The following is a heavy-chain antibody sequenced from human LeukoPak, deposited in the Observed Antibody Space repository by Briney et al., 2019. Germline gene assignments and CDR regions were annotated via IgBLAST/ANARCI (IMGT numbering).Heavy chain of an antibody. V-gene: IGHV3-20*04. CDR2: INWNGGSY. J-gene: IGHJ4*02. CDR3: ARALGMDGDYEDAIDY. Sequence: SGGSLRLSCAASGFTFDDYGMSWVRQAPGKGLEWVFGINWNGGSYDYADSVKGRFTISRDTAKKSLYLQMSSVRAEDTALYYCARALGMDGDYEDAIDYWGQGTLVTVSS. D-gene: IGHD4-17*01. CDR1: GFTFDDYG.